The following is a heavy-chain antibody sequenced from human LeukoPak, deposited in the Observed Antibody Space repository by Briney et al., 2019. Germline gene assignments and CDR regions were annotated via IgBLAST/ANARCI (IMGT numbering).Heavy chain of an antibody. CDR2: IWYDGGNE. CDR3: ARGRPHGNDY. J-gene: IGHJ4*02. V-gene: IGHV3-33*01. Sequence: GGSLRLSCAASGLTFSNYNFHWVRQAPGKGLEWVAVIWYDGGNEYYAGSVKGRFTISRDDSKNTLYLQMNSLRAEDTAMYYCARGRPHGNDYWGQGTLVTVSS. CDR1: GLTFSNYN. D-gene: IGHD4-23*01.